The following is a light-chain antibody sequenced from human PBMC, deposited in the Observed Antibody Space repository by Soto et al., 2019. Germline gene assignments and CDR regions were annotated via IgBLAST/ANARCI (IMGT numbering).Light chain of an antibody. CDR1: QSVNSN. CDR2: GIS. J-gene: IGKJ5*01. Sequence: LVMTQSPVTLSVSPGERATLSCTASQSVNSNYLAWYQQKPGQAPRLLIYGISKRATDIPDRCSGSGSGTEVTLTISSRQPEDFATYYCQQHGQWPITFGQGTRLEIK. V-gene: IGKV3D-15*01. CDR3: QQHGQWPIT.